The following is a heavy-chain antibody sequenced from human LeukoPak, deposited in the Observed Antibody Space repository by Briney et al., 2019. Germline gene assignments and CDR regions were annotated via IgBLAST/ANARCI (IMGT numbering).Heavy chain of an antibody. V-gene: IGHV3-30*02. Sequence: GGSLRLSCATSGFIFSSYGIHWVRQAPGKGLEWVAFIRYDGSDKYYADSVKGRFTISRDNSKNKVYLQMNSLRAEDTAVYYCARLYYYDSSGYYYSYWGQGTLVTVSS. CDR1: GFIFSSYG. CDR3: ARLYYYDSSGYYYSY. D-gene: IGHD3-22*01. CDR2: IRYDGSDK. J-gene: IGHJ4*02.